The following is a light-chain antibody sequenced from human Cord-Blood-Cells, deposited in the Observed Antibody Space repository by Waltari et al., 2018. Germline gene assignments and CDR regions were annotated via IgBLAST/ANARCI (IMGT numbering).Light chain of an antibody. CDR3: QQSYSTPYT. Sequence: IQLTQPPSSLSAPVHDRVTLTCRASQSISSYLNWYQQQPGKAPKLLIYAASSLQSGVPSRFSGSGSGTDFTLTSSSLQPEDFATYYCQQSYSTPYTFGQGTKLEIK. V-gene: IGKV1-39*01. J-gene: IGKJ2*01. CDR2: AAS. CDR1: QSISSY.